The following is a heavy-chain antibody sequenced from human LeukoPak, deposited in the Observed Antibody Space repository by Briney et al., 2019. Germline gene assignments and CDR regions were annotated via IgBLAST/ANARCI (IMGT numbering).Heavy chain of an antibody. CDR2: ISGSGGST. J-gene: IGHJ4*02. CDR1: GFTFSSYA. D-gene: IGHD2-15*01. CDR3: AKDRSSGGICYNY. V-gene: IGHV3-23*01. Sequence: PGGSLRLSCAASGFTFSSYAMTWVRQAPGKGLEWVSTISGSGGSTYHADSVKGRFTISRDNSKNTLYLQMNSLRAEDTAVYYCAKDRSSGGICYNYWGQGALVTVSS.